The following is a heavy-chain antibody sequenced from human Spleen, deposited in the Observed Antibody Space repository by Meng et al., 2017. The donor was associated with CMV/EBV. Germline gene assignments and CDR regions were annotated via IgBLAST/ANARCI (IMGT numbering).Heavy chain of an antibody. CDR3: ARGGVGYYYYDMDV. Sequence: ASVKVSCKTSGYTFTDYYFHWVRQAPGQGLEWMGWINPNNGVTVYAQKFQGRVTMTRDTSISTAYMELSRLNPDDTAVYYCARGGVGYYYYDMDVWGQGTTVTV. CDR1: GYTFTDYY. J-gene: IGHJ6*02. D-gene: IGHD3-3*01. V-gene: IGHV1-2*02. CDR2: INPNNGVT.